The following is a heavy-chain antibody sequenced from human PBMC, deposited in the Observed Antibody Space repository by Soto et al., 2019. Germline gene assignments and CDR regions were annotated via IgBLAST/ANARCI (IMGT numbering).Heavy chain of an antibody. CDR3: TKEHSRLYSRHYFDS. D-gene: IGHD3-10*02. J-gene: IGHJ4*02. CDR1: GFTFTSSG. V-gene: IGHV3-30*18. Sequence: GGSLRLSCAASGFTFTSSGMHWVRQAPGRGLEWFSGVPYNGSDKQYAETVKGRFSISRDNSMKTLVLQRLRLRPEHTAVSYCTKEHSRLYSRHYFDSWGQGTLVTVSS. CDR2: VPYNGSDK.